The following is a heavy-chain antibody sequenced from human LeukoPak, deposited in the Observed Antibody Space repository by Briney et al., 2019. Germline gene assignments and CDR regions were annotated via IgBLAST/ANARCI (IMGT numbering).Heavy chain of an antibody. V-gene: IGHV3-64*01. CDR3: AREMTRSFDY. CDR2: ISSNGGST. Sequence: GGSLRLSCAASGFTFSSYAMHWVRQAPGKGLEYVSAISSNGGSTYYANSVKGRFTISRDNSKNTLYLQMGSLRAEDMAVYYCAREMTRSFDYWGQGTLATVSS. CDR1: GFTFSSYA. J-gene: IGHJ4*02.